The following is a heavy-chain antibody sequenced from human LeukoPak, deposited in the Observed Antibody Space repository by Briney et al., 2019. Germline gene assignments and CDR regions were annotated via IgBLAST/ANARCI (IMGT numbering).Heavy chain of an antibody. CDR3: AREPDSSGYSFDY. Sequence: GESLKISCQGSGYSFTSYWIGWVRQMPGKGLEWMGIIYPGDSDTRYSPSFQGQVTISADKSISTAYLQWSSLKASDTDMYYCAREPDSSGYSFDYWGQGTLVTVSS. CDR2: IYPGDSDT. D-gene: IGHD3-22*01. J-gene: IGHJ4*02. V-gene: IGHV5-51*01. CDR1: GYSFTSYW.